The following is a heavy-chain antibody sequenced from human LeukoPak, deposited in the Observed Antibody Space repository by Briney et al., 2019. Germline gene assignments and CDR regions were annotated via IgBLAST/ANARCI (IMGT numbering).Heavy chain of an antibody. J-gene: IGHJ3*02. CDR2: IYASGST. CDR1: GVSISSGDYY. Sequence: SEALSLTCTVSGVSISSGDYYWSWIRQPAGKGLEWIGRIYASGSTNYNPSLKSRVTMSVDTSNNQFSLKLNSVTAADTAVYYCVRDEGAAAGRAFDIWGQGTMVTVSS. CDR3: VRDEGAAAGRAFDI. V-gene: IGHV4-61*02. D-gene: IGHD6-13*01.